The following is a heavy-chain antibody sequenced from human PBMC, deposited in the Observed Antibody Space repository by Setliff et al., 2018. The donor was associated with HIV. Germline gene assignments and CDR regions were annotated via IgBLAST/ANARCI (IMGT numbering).Heavy chain of an antibody. V-gene: IGHV1-69*05. J-gene: IGHJ4*02. D-gene: IGHD3-10*01. Sequence: GASVTVSCKASGGTFSSYTINWVRQAPGQGLEWMGGIIPIFGTANYAQKFQGRVAITTDESTSTAYMELSSLRSEDTALYYCARTREMVRGVITPAFDYWGRGTLVTVSS. CDR1: GGTFSSYT. CDR2: IIPIFGTA. CDR3: ARTREMVRGVITPAFDY.